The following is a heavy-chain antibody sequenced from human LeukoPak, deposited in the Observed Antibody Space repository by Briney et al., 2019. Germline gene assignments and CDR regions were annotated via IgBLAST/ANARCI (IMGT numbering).Heavy chain of an antibody. J-gene: IGHJ4*02. CDR3: ARLPLRSHFDY. CDR2: IYYSGTT. V-gene: IGHV4-59*08. CDR1: GGSISRYY. Sequence: SGTLSLTCSVSGGSISRYYWSWIRQPPGKGLEWIGYIYYSGTTNYNPSLKSRVTISVDTSKNQFSLKLSSVTATDTAVYYCARLPLRSHFDYWGQGTLVTVSS.